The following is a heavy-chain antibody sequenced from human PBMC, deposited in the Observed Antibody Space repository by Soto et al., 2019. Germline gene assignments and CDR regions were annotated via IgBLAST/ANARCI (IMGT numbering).Heavy chain of an antibody. D-gene: IGHD2-2*01. J-gene: IGHJ2*01. Sequence: ASVKVSCKASGYTFTDYYIHWVRQAPGQGLEWVGWINPDSGGTNLAQGFQGRVTMTSDTSINTAYMELSSLRSDDTAVYYCAIRTGQLAIISEFDGDWFFEVWGRGTLVTVSS. CDR2: INPDSGGT. CDR1: GYTFTDYY. CDR3: AIRTGQLAIISEFDGDWFFEV. V-gene: IGHV1-2*02.